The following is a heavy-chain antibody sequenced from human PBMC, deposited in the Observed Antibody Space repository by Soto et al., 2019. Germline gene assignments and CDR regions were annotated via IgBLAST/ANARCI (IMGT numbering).Heavy chain of an antibody. CDR1: GFTFSSYA. D-gene: IGHD3-9*01. CDR2: ISSSGGST. V-gene: IGHV3-64D*06. J-gene: IGHJ4*02. Sequence: HPGGSLRLSCSASGFTFSSYAMHWVRQAPGKGLEYVSAISSSGGSTYYPDSVNGRFTISRDNSKNTLYLQMSSLRAEDTAVYYCVKDRNSFFDWFLDYWGQGTLVTVSS. CDR3: VKDRNSFFDWFLDY.